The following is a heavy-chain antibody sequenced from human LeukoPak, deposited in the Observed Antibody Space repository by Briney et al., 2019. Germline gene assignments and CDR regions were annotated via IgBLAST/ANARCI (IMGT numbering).Heavy chain of an antibody. CDR1: GFTFSDYG. J-gene: IGHJ3*01. V-gene: IGHV3-30*02. CDR3: AKDEGGSYSRACDV. D-gene: IGHD1-26*01. CDR2: IRYDGSNK. Sequence: GGSLRLSCTASGFTFSDYGMRWVRQAPGKGLEWVALIRYDGSNKYYADSLKGRFTISRDNSKTTLSLQMNSLRAEDTAVYYCAKDEGGSYSRACDVWGQGTMVTVCS.